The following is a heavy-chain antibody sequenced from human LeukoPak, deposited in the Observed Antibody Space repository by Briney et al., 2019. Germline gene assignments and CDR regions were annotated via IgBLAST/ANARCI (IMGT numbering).Heavy chain of an antibody. CDR3: ARDSRDGYNYIDY. D-gene: IGHD5-24*01. V-gene: IGHV4-30-4*01. CDR2: IYYSGST. Sequence: SQTLSLTCTVSGGSISSGDYYWSWIRQPPGKGLEWIGHIYYSGSTYYNPSLKSRITISVDTSKNQFSLKLSSVTAADTAVYYCARDSRDGYNYIDYWGQGTLVTVSS. J-gene: IGHJ4*02. CDR1: GGSISSGDYY.